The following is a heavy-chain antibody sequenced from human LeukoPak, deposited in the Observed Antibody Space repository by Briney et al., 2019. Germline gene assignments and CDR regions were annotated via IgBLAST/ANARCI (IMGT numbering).Heavy chain of an antibody. D-gene: IGHD3-9*01. J-gene: IGHJ4*02. V-gene: IGHV1-2*02. CDR3: ARSPHILTGENFDY. Sequence: GASVKVSCKASEYSFTGYYIHWVRQAPGQGLEWMGWINPNHGDTNYAQKFQDRVSMTRDTSISTAYMHLSRLRSADTAVYYCARSPHILTGENFDYWGQGTLLTVSS. CDR2: INPNHGDT. CDR1: EYSFTGYY.